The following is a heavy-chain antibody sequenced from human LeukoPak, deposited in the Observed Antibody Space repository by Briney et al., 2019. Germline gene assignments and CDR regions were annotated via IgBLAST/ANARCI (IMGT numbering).Heavy chain of an antibody. CDR2: ISGSGGST. D-gene: IGHD2-15*01. CDR3: ARAPTIYSSYYYYMDV. J-gene: IGHJ6*03. V-gene: IGHV3-23*01. Sequence: GGSLRLSCAASGFTFSTYGMSWVRQAPGKGLEWVSVISGSGGSTYYADSVKGRFTISKDNAKNSLYLQMNSLRAEDTAVYYCARAPTIYSSYYYYMDVWGKGTTVTVSS. CDR1: GFTFSTYG.